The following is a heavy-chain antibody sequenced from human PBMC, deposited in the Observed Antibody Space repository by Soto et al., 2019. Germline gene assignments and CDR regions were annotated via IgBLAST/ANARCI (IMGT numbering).Heavy chain of an antibody. V-gene: IGHV3-33*01. CDR2: IWYDGSNK. J-gene: IGHJ4*02. CDR1: GFTFSSYG. Sequence: GGSLRLSCAASGFTFSSYGMHWVRQAPGKGLEWVAVIWYDGSNKYYADSVKGRFTISRDNSKNTLYLQMNSLRAEDTAVYYCARVERIMITFGLDYWGQGTLVTVSS. CDR3: ARVERIMITFGLDY. D-gene: IGHD3-16*01.